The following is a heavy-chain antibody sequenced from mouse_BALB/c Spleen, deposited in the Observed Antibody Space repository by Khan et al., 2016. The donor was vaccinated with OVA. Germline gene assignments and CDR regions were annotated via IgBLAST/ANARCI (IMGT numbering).Heavy chain of an antibody. CDR2: ILPGSDST. Sequence: QVQLQQSGAELMKPGASVKISCKATGYTFSSYWIEWIKQRPGHGLEWIGEILPGSDSTNYNEKFKGKATFTADTSSNTVYMQLSSLTSEDSAVYYCARMGDYGYDAWFAYWGQGTLVTVFA. CDR3: ARMGDYGYDAWFAY. V-gene: IGHV1-9*01. D-gene: IGHD2-2*01. J-gene: IGHJ3*01. CDR1: GYTFSSYW.